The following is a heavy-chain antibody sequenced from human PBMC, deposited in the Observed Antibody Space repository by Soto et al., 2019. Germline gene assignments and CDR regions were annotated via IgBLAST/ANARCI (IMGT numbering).Heavy chain of an antibody. CDR3: VKERYAQLWLEDYGMDV. CDR1: GFTFSSYG. J-gene: IGHJ6*02. V-gene: IGHV3-30*18. CDR2: ISYDGTDK. Sequence: GESLRLSCAASGFTFSSYGIHWVRQAPGKGLEWVAPISYDGTDKYYADSVKGRFTISRDNSKNTLYLQMSSLGPEDTAVYYCVKERYAQLWLEDYGMDVWGQGTTVTVSS. D-gene: IGHD5-18*01.